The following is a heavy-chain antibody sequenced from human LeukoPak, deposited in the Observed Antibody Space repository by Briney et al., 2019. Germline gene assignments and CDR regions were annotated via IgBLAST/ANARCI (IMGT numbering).Heavy chain of an antibody. J-gene: IGHJ4*02. CDR3: ARDGSWGLDY. Sequence: SVKVSCKAPGGTFNNYAISWVRQAPGQGLEWMGRINPIVGIVNYAQKFQGRVTITADMSTSTAYMELSGLASEDTAVYYCARDGSWGLDYWGQGPLVTVSS. CDR2: INPIVGIV. V-gene: IGHV1-69*04. CDR1: GGTFNNYA. D-gene: IGHD3-10*01.